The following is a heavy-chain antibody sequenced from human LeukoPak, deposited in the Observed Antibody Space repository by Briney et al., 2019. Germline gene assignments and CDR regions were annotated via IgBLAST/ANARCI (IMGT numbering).Heavy chain of an antibody. CDR3: ARRGIAAGNWFDP. V-gene: IGHV5-51*01. CDR1: GYSFTSYW. Sequence: GESLKISCKGSGYSFTSYWIGWVRQMPGKGLEWMGIIYPGDSDTRYSPSCQGQVTISADKSISTAYLQWSSLKASDTAMYYCARRGIAAGNWFDPWGQGTLVTVSS. CDR2: IYPGDSDT. D-gene: IGHD6-13*01. J-gene: IGHJ5*02.